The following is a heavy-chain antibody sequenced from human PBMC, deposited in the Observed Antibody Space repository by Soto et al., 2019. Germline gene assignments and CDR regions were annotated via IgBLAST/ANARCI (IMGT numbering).Heavy chain of an antibody. CDR2: ISSSSSYI. V-gene: IGHV3-21*01. CDR3: ARDWGGEGTFDY. J-gene: IGHJ4*02. D-gene: IGHD3-16*01. Sequence: EVQLVESGGGLVKPGGSLRLSCAASGFSFSSYSMNWVRQAPGKGLEWVSSISSSSSYIYYADSVKGRFTISRDNAKNSLYLQMKSLRGADTAVYYCARDWGGEGTFDYWGQGTLVTVSS. CDR1: GFSFSSYS.